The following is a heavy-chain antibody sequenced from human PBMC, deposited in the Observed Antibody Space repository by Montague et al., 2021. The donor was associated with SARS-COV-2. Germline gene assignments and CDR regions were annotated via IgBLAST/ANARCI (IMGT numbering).Heavy chain of an antibody. CDR1: GGSISSSSYY. CDR3: ASQTLGITIFGVVNGRWFDP. V-gene: IGHV4-39*01. CDR2: IYYSGST. J-gene: IGHJ5*02. Sequence: SETLSLTCTVSGGSISSSSYYWGWIRQPPGKGLEWIGSIYYSGSTYYNPSLKSRVTISVDTSKNQFSLKLSSVTAADTAVYYCASQTLGITIFGVVNGRWFDPWGQPTLFTVSS. D-gene: IGHD3-3*01.